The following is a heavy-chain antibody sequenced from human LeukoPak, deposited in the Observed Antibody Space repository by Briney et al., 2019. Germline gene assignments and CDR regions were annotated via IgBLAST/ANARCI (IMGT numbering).Heavy chain of an antibody. CDR3: AKERSRGHAFDI. D-gene: IGHD3-10*01. V-gene: IGHV3-30*02. CDR2: IRYDGNTK. J-gene: IGHJ3*02. Sequence: GGSLRLSCAASGFTFNSNGMHWVRQAPGKRLEWVAFIRYDGNTKYYADSVKGRFTISRDNSKNTLYLQMNSLRGDDTAVYYCAKERSRGHAFDIWGQGTMVTVSS. CDR1: GFTFNSNG.